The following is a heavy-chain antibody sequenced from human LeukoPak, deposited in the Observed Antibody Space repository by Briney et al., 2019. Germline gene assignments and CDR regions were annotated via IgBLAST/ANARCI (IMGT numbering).Heavy chain of an antibody. CDR1: GGSITNYY. Sequence: PSETLSLTCTVSGGSITNYYWTWIRQPPGKGLEWIGYIYYSGRTNCNPSLKSRVTISVDKSKNQFSLKLNSVTAADTAVYYCARFPMPALGAAAAPVIYWGQGTLVTVSS. V-gene: IGHV4-59*12. CDR2: IYYSGRT. J-gene: IGHJ4*02. CDR3: ARFPMPALGAAAAPVIY. D-gene: IGHD6-13*01.